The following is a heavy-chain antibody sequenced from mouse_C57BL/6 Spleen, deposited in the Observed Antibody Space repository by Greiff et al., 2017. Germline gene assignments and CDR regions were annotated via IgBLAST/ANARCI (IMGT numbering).Heavy chain of an antibody. CDR3: ARSEVTTVGYYFDY. CDR2: MNPSSGYT. D-gene: IGHD1-1*01. J-gene: IGHJ2*01. Sequence: QVQLQQSGAELAKPWASVKLSCTASGYTFTSYWIHWVKQRPGQGLEWIGYMNPSSGYTKDNQKFKDKATLTADNSSSTAYMQLSSLTYEDSAVYYCARSEVTTVGYYFDYWGQGTTLTVSS. V-gene: IGHV1-7*01. CDR1: GYTFTSYW.